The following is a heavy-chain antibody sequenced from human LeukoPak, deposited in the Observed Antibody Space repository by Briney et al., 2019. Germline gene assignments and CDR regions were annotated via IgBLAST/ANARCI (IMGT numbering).Heavy chain of an antibody. CDR3: ARDWRGYSYGNFDY. V-gene: IGHV1-18*04. CDR2: ISAYNGNT. Sequence: ASVKVSCKASGYTFTSYGISWVRQAPGQGLEWMGWISAYNGNTNYAQKLQGRVAMTTDTSTSTAYMGLRSLRSDDTAVYYCARDWRGYSYGNFDYWGQGTLVTVSS. J-gene: IGHJ4*02. D-gene: IGHD5-18*01. CDR1: GYTFTSYG.